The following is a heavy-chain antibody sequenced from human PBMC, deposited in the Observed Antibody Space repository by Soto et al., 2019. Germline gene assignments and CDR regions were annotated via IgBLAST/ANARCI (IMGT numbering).Heavy chain of an antibody. CDR2: INPSGGST. D-gene: IGHD3-3*01. Sequence: ASVKVSCKSSGYTFTSYYMHWVRQAPGQGLKWMGIINPSGGSTSYAQKFQGRVTMTRDTSTSTVYMELSSLRSEDTAVYYCARARRLRFVEWLPTYCYYGMDVWGKGTTVTVSS. CDR3: ARARRLRFVEWLPTYCYYGMDV. CDR1: GYTFTSYY. V-gene: IGHV1-46*01. J-gene: IGHJ6*04.